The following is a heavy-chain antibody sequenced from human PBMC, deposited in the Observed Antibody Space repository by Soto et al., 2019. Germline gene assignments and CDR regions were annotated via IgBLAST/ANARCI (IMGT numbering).Heavy chain of an antibody. CDR2: ISGSGGST. Sequence: EVQLLESGGGLVQPGGSLRLSCAASGFTFTNYAMSWVRQAPGKGLEWVSSISGSGGSTYYADSVRGRFTISRDNSKNTLYLQMNSLRGEDTAVFYCAKSPFERVINPFDYWGQGTLVTVSS. CDR1: GFTFTNYA. CDR3: AKSPFERVINPFDY. V-gene: IGHV3-23*01. J-gene: IGHJ4*02. D-gene: IGHD3-10*01.